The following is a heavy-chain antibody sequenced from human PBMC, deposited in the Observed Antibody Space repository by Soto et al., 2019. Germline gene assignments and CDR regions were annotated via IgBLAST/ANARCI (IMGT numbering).Heavy chain of an antibody. V-gene: IGHV4-31*03. J-gene: IGHJ3*02. CDR2: IYYSGST. Sequence: PSETLSLTCTVSGGSISSGGYYWSWIRQHPGKGLEWIGYIYYSGSTYYNPSLKSRVTISVDTSKNQFSLKLSSVTAADTAVYYCTRLIAVAGLDAFDIWGQGTMVTVSS. D-gene: IGHD6-19*01. CDR3: TRLIAVAGLDAFDI. CDR1: GGSISSGGYY.